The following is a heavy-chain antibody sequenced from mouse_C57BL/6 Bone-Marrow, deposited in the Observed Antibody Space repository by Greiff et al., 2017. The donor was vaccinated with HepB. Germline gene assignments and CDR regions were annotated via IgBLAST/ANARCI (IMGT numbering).Heavy chain of an antibody. Sequence: QVQLQQPGAELVKPGASVKMSCKASGYTFTSYWITWVKQRPGQGLEWIGDIYPGSGSTNYNEKFKSKATLTVDTSSSTAYMQLSSLTAEDSAVYYCARRGWLLRERNYFDYWGQGTTLTVSS. CDR2: IYPGSGST. V-gene: IGHV1-55*01. J-gene: IGHJ2*01. D-gene: IGHD2-3*01. CDR1: GYTFTSYW. CDR3: ARRGWLLRERNYFDY.